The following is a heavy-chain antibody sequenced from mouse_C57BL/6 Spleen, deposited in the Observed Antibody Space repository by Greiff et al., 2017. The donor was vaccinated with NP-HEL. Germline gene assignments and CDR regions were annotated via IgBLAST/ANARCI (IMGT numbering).Heavy chain of an antibody. D-gene: IGHD2-4*01. Sequence: VQLLESGAELVKPGASVKISCKASGYAFSSYWMNWVKQRPGKGLEWIGQIYPGGGDTNYNGKFKGKATLTADKSSSTAYMQLSSLTSEDSAVYFCARGGDYGGGYAMDYWGQGTSVTVSS. CDR2: IYPGGGDT. J-gene: IGHJ4*01. CDR1: GYAFSSYW. V-gene: IGHV1-80*01. CDR3: ARGGDYGGGYAMDY.